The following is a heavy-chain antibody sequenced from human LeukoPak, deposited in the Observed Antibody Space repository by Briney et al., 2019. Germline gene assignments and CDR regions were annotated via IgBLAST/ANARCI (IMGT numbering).Heavy chain of an antibody. D-gene: IGHD6-6*01. J-gene: IGHJ4*02. V-gene: IGHV3-23*01. CDR1: GFTFSSYA. CDR3: AKDWATLPSRLSPFDS. CDR2: ISATGGGT. Sequence: PGASLRLSCAASGFTFSSYAMSWVRQAPGKGLEWVSTISATGGGTVYADSVKGRFTISRDNSENMLLLRMNSLRADDTAVYYCAKDWATLPSRLSPFDSWGQGILVTVSS.